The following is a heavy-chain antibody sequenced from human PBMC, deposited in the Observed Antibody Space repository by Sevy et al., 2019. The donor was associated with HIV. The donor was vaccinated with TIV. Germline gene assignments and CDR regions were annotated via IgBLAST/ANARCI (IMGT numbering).Heavy chain of an antibody. CDR1: GFTFSSYA. J-gene: IGHJ4*02. D-gene: IGHD1-26*01. V-gene: IGHV3-30-3*01. Sequence: GGSLRLSCAASGFTFSSYAMHWVRQAPGKGLGWVAVISYDGSNKYYADSVKGRFTISRDNSKNTLYLQMNSLRAEDTAVYYCARDIGGSYALDYWGQGTLVTVSS. CDR2: ISYDGSNK. CDR3: ARDIGGSYALDY.